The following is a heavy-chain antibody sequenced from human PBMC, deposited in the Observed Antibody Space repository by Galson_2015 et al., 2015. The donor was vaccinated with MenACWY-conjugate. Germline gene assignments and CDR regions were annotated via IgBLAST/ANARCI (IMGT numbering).Heavy chain of an antibody. CDR1: GDSVSSNSAA. J-gene: IGHJ4*02. CDR3: ARESGRVFQY. CDR2: TYYRSKWYS. Sequence: CAISGDSVSSNSAAWNWIRQSPSRGLEGLGRTYYRSKWYSDYAVSVKSRIAINVDTSKSQFSLHLNSVTPEDTAVYYCARESGRVFQYWGQGTLVAVSS. V-gene: IGHV6-1*01.